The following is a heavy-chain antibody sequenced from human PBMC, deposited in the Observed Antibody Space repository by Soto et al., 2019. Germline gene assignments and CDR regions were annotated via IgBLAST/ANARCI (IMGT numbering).Heavy chain of an antibody. Sequence: SETLSLTCIVSGSSITSYYWSWIRQPAGKGLEWIGRVYTSGSTNYNPSLKSRVTMSVDTSKNQFSLNLSSVTAADTAVYYCARYYYDSSGSYYNWFDPWGQGTLVTVSS. CDR1: GSSITSYY. J-gene: IGHJ5*02. CDR3: ARYYYDSSGSYYNWFDP. D-gene: IGHD3-22*01. V-gene: IGHV4-4*07. CDR2: VYTSGST.